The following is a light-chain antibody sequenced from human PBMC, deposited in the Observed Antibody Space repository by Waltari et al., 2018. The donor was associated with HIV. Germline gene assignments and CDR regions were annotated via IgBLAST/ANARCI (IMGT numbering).Light chain of an antibody. CDR2: EVI. V-gene: IGLV2-14*01. CDR3: SSYTSSNTLV. J-gene: IGLJ2*01. CDR1: NTDVVGYSY. Sequence: QSALTQPASVSGSPAQSITTSCTASNTDVVGYSYVSWYQQHPGKAPKLMIYEVINRPSGVSNRFSGSKAGNTASLTISGLQTEDEADYYCSSYTSSNTLVFGGGTKLTVL.